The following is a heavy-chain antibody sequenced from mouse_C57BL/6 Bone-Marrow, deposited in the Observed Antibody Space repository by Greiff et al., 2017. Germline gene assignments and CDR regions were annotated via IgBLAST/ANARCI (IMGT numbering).Heavy chain of an antibody. Sequence: VQLQQSGAELARPGASVKLSCKASGYTFTSYGISWVKQRTGQGLEWIGEIYPRSGNTYYNEKFKGKATLTADKSSSTAYMELRSLTSEDSAVYFCARCPYFYAMDYRGQGTSVTVSA. V-gene: IGHV1-81*01. J-gene: IGHJ4*01. D-gene: IGHD2-10*01. CDR2: IYPRSGNT. CDR3: ARCPYFYAMDY. CDR1: GYTFTSYG.